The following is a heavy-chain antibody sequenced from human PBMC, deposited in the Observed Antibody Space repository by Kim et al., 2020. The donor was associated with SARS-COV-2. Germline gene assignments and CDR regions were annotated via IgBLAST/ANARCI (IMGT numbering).Heavy chain of an antibody. D-gene: IGHD3-10*01. V-gene: IGHV3-23*01. CDR1: GFTFSSYA. CDR3: AKAFSGRVLLWFGNWFDP. J-gene: IGHJ5*02. CDR2: ISGSGGST. Sequence: GGSLRLSCAASGFTFSSYAMSWVRQAPGKGLEWVSAISGSGGSTYYADSVKGRFTISRDNSKNTLYLQMNSLRAEDTAVYYCAKAFSGRVLLWFGNWFDPWGQGTLVTVSS.